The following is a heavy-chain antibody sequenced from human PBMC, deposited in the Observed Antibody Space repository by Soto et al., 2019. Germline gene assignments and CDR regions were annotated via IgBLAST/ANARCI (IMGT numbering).Heavy chain of an antibody. CDR1: GFTFSSYA. CDR2: ISGSGGST. J-gene: IGHJ4*02. CDR3: AIWAPRGLLDPKKFDY. Sequence: EVQLLESGGGLVQPGGSLRLSCAASGFTFSSYAMSWVRQAPGKGLEWVSAISGSGGSTYYADSVKSRFTISRDNSKNTLYLQMNSLRAEDTAVYYCAIWAPRGLLDPKKFDYWGQGTLVTVSS. V-gene: IGHV3-23*01. D-gene: IGHD3-10*01.